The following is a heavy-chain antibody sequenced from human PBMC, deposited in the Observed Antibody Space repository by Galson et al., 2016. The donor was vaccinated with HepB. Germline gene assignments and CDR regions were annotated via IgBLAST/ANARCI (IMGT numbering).Heavy chain of an antibody. CDR3: ARSSRRPNQLLLYYYGLDV. CDR1: GGSISGYY. Sequence: TLSLTCAVHGGSISGYYWSWIRQPPGKGLEWIGEINHTGGTSYTPSLRGRVSTSVDTSKNELSLKLASVTAADAAVYFCARSSRRPNQLLLYYYGLDVWGQGTTVAVSS. V-gene: IGHV4-34*01. J-gene: IGHJ6*02. D-gene: IGHD2-2*01. CDR2: INHTGGT.